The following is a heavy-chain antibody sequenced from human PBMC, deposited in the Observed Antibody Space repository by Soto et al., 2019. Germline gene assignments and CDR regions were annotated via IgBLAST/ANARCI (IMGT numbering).Heavy chain of an antibody. CDR1: GDSVSSNSAA. Sequence: SQDLSLTCAISGDSVSSNSAAWNWIRQSPSRGLEWLGRTYYRSKWYNDYAVSVKSRITINPDTSKNQFSLQLNSVTPEDTAVHYCARAAKKKTYYYDSSGLGHLDYWGQGTLVTVSS. CDR3: ARAAKKKTYYYDSSGLGHLDY. V-gene: IGHV6-1*01. J-gene: IGHJ4*02. CDR2: TYYRSKWYN. D-gene: IGHD3-22*01.